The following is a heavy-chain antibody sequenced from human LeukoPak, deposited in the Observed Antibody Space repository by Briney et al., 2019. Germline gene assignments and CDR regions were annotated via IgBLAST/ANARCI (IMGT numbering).Heavy chain of an antibody. CDR1: GASISSYY. D-gene: IGHD3-10*01. J-gene: IGHJ4*02. Sequence: PSETLSLTCTVSGASISSYYWSWIRQPPGKGLEWIGYIYDSGSTNYNPSLKSRVSISVDTSKNQFSLKLSSVTAADTAVYYCARVQTYYGLGSYYPYFDYWGQGTLVTVSS. CDR3: ARVQTYYGLGSYYPYFDY. V-gene: IGHV4-59*01. CDR2: IYDSGST.